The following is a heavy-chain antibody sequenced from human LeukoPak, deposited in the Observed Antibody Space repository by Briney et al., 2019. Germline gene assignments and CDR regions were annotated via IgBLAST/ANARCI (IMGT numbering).Heavy chain of an antibody. J-gene: IGHJ4*02. D-gene: IGHD3-10*01. CDR3: AKDWVYYGSGRSGYFDY. V-gene: IGHV3-30*18. CDR2: ISSDGSNT. CDR1: GFTSSHYA. Sequence: GGSPRLSCAASGFTSSHYAMHWVRQAPGKGLEWVAVISSDGSNTYYADSGKGRFTVSRDNSKSTLYLQMNSLRPEDTAMYYCAKDWVYYGSGRSGYFDYWGQGTLVTVSS.